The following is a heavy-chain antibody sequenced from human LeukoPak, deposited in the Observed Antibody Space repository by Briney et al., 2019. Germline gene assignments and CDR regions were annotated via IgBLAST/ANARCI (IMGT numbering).Heavy chain of an antibody. CDR1: GGSISSSSYY. D-gene: IGHD4-17*01. J-gene: IGHJ5*02. Sequence: SETLSLTCTVSGGSISSSSYYWGWIRQPPGKGLEWIGSIYYSGSTYYNPSLKSRVTVSVDTSKNQFSLKLSSVTAADTAVYYCHYGDNADPWGQGTLVTVSS. V-gene: IGHV4-39*03. CDR2: IYYSGST. CDR3: HYGDNADP.